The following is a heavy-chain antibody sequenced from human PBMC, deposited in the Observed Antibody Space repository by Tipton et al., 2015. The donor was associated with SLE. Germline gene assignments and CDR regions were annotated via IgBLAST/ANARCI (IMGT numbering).Heavy chain of an antibody. D-gene: IGHD3-22*01. CDR3: ARSDYYDSSGYSSYAFDI. CDR1: GGSISSHY. J-gene: IGHJ3*02. Sequence: TLSLTCTVSGGSISSHYWSWIRQPPGKGLEWIGYIYNSGSGNYNPSLKSRVTISVDTSKNQFSLKLSSVSAAETAVYYCARSDYYDSSGYSSYAFDIWGQGTMVTVSS. CDR2: IYNSGSG. V-gene: IGHV4-59*11.